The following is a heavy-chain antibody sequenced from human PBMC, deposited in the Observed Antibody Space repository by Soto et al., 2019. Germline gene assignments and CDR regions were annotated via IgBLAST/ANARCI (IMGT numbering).Heavy chain of an antibody. D-gene: IGHD4-17*01. CDR1: GFTFSSYA. V-gene: IGHV3-30-3*01. Sequence: QVQLVESGGGVVQPGRSLRLSCAASGFTFSSYAMHWVRQGPGKGLEWVAVISYDGSNKYYADSVKGRFTISRDNSKNTLYLQMNSLRAEDTAVYYCARDLGRDYGDYVGWFDPWGQGTLVTVSS. J-gene: IGHJ5*02. CDR2: ISYDGSNK. CDR3: ARDLGRDYGDYVGWFDP.